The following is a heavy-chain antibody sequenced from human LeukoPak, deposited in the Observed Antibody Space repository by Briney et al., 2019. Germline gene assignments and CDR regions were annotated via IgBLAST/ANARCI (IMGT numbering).Heavy chain of an antibody. J-gene: IGHJ2*01. V-gene: IGHV3-30*18. CDR2: ISNDGSII. D-gene: IGHD2-21*01. CDR3: AKDGPYCGGITCYFMYFDL. CDR1: GFMFSDYG. Sequence: PGGSLRLSCAASGFMFSDYGMHWVRQAPGKGLEWVAVISNDGSIIYYADSVKGRFTISRDNSKITLHLQMTSLRPDDTAVYYCAKDGPYCGGITCYFMYFDLWGRGTLVTVSS.